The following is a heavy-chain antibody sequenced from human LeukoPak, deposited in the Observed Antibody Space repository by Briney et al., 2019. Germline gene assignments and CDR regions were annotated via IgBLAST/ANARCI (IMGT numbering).Heavy chain of an antibody. D-gene: IGHD6-13*01. CDR1: GFTVSNNY. J-gene: IGHJ5*02. Sequence: GGSLRLSCAASGFTVSNNYMRWVRQAPGKGLEWVSLIYSGGSTYYADSVKGRFIISRDNSKNTLYLQMNSLRAEDTAVYYCARGTAGTWGQGTLVTVSS. CDR3: ARGTAGT. V-gene: IGHV3-66*01. CDR2: IYSGGST.